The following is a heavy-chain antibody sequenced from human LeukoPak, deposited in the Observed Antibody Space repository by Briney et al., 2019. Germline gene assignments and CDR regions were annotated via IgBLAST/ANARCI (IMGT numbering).Heavy chain of an antibody. V-gene: IGHV1-8*01. D-gene: IGHD3-10*01. CDR3: AKVCSVSYGSGTYEDYFDS. CDR1: GYTFTSYD. J-gene: IGHJ4*02. CDR2: MNPNSGKT. Sequence: ASVKVSCKASGYTFTSYDINWVRQATGQGLEWMGWMNPNSGKTGSPQRFQGRVTMTRDTSKSTAYMELSSLTYEDTAVYHCAKVCSVSYGSGTYEDYFDSWGQGTLVTVSS.